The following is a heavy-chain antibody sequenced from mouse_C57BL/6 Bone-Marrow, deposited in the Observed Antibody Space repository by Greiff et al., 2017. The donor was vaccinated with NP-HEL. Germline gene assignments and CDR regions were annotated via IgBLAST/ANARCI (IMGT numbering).Heavy chain of an antibody. D-gene: IGHD2-5*01. CDR3: ARSESNYPSWFAY. Sequence: VQLQQSGPELVKPGASVKIPCKASGYTFTDYNMDWVKQSHGKSLEWIGDINPNNGGTIYNQKFKGKATLTVDKSSSTAYMELRSLTSEDTAVYYCARSESNYPSWFAYWGQGTLVTVSA. CDR2: INPNNGGT. V-gene: IGHV1-18*01. CDR1: GYTFTDYN. J-gene: IGHJ3*01.